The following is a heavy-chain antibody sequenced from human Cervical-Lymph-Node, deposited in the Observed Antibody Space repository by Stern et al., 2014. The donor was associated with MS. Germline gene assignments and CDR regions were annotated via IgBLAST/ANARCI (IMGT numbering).Heavy chain of an antibody. J-gene: IGHJ4*02. D-gene: IGHD3-10*01. V-gene: IGHV3-30-3*01. Sequence: VQLVESGGGVVQPGRSLRLSCVASGFTFSGYAMSWVRQAPGKGLEWVALTSYEGNNKYYSDSGQARFTISRDNSKRTLSLLINSLRAEDTAVYYCARKVTGRPYFDYWGQGTLVTVSS. CDR2: TSYEGNNK. CDR3: ARKVTGRPYFDY. CDR1: GFTFSGYA.